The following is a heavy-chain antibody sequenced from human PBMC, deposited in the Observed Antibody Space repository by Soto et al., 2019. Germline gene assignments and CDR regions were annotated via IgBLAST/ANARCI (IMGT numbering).Heavy chain of an antibody. CDR3: TTQNFGAGRVGVHY. D-gene: IGHD3-10*01. CDR2: IVPTLRIT. CDR1: GGTSTIYT. Sequence: QVQLVQSGAEVKRPGSSLKVSCETSGGTSTIYTITWVRQAPGQGLQWMGRIVPTLRITNYAQEFQGRLTITAATSTSTVQMELSRLTSEDAAVYYCTTQNFGAGRVGVHYWGQGTLVTVSS. V-gene: IGHV1-69*02. J-gene: IGHJ4*02.